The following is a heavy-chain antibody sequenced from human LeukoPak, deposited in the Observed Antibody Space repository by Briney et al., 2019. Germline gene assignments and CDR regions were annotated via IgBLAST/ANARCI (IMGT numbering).Heavy chain of an antibody. CDR3: ARDPYNGYYGDDYYYYMDV. Sequence: GGSLRLSCAASGFTFNNYNMSWVRQTPGKGLEWVSSITRDSIYTFYADSVRGRFTISRDNAKNSLSLQMNSLRAEDTAVYYCARDPYNGYYGDDYYYYMDVWGKGTTVTISS. D-gene: IGHD3-3*01. CDR1: GFTFNNYN. J-gene: IGHJ6*03. V-gene: IGHV3-21*01. CDR2: ITRDSIYT.